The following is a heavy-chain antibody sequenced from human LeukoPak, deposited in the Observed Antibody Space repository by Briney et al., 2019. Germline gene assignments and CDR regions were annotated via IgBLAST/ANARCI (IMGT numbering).Heavy chain of an antibody. Sequence: GGSLRLSCAASGFTFSSYGMSWVRQAPGKGLEWVSAIGGRDGSTYYADSVKGRSAISRDNSKNTLYVQMNSLRAEDTAVYYCAKGHYYGSGSLDYWGQGTLVTVSS. CDR2: IGGRDGST. D-gene: IGHD3-10*01. CDR1: GFTFSSYG. J-gene: IGHJ4*02. CDR3: AKGHYYGSGSLDY. V-gene: IGHV3-23*01.